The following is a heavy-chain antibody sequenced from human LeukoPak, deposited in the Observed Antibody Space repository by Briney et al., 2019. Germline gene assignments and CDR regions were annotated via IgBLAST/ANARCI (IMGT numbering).Heavy chain of an antibody. J-gene: IGHJ3*02. CDR1: RYTFTSYG. Sequence: ASVKVSCKASRYTFTSYGISWVRQAPGQGLEWMGWISAYNGNTNYAQKLQGRVTMTTDTSTSTAYMELRSLRSDDAAVYYCAGVPTTCSGGSCYPHDAFDIWGQGTMVTVSS. CDR2: ISAYNGNT. CDR3: AGVPTTCSGGSCYPHDAFDI. V-gene: IGHV1-18*01. D-gene: IGHD2-15*01.